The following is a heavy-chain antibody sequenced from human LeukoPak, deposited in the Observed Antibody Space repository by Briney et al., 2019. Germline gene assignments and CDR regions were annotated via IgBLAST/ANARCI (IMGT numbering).Heavy chain of an antibody. Sequence: NTSETLSLTCTVSGGSISTYYWSWVRQPPGKGLEWIGYIYYTGSTNYNLSLKSRVTISVDTSKNQFSLKLSSVPAADPPVYYCARVCNYYFDYWGQGTIVTVTS. V-gene: IGHV4-59*01. CDR1: GGSISTYY. CDR2: IYYTGST. D-gene: IGHD1-1*01. J-gene: IGHJ4*02. CDR3: ARVCNYYFDY.